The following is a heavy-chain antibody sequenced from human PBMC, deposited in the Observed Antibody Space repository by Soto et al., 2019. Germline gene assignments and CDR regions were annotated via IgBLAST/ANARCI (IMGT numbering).Heavy chain of an antibody. CDR3: ARAGVIYYDFWSGYSGPYYFDY. D-gene: IGHD3-3*01. CDR2: IYYSGST. Sequence: ANIRADGGWLRQQTWKLLEWSGYIYYSGSTNYNPSLKSRVTISVDTSKNQFSLKLSSVTAADTAVYYCARAGVIYYDFWSGYSGPYYFDYWGQGTLVTVSS. V-gene: IGHV4-59*01. CDR1: ANIRAD. J-gene: IGHJ4*02.